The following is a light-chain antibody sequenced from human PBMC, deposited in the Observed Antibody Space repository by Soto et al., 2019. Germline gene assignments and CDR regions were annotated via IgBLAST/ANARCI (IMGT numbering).Light chain of an antibody. J-gene: IGKJ1*01. CDR1: QSISSW. CDR2: KAS. Sequence: DIQMTQSPSTLSASVGDRVTITCRASQSISSWLTWYQQKAGQAPKLLIYKASIVESGVPSRFSGSGSGTEFTLTISSLQPDDSASYYCQQYSYFATFGLGTRVEVK. CDR3: QQYSYFAT. V-gene: IGKV1-5*03.